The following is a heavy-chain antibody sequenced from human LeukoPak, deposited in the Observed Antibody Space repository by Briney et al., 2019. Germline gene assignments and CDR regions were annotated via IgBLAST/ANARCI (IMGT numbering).Heavy chain of an antibody. V-gene: IGHV3-7*01. CDR1: GFTFSTCW. CDR2: IKEDGSEK. D-gene: IGHD1-1*01. Sequence: AGGSLRLSCVASGFTFSTCWMSWVRQAPGKGLEWVANIKEDGSEKYYVDSMEGQFTVSRDNAKNSLYLQMDSLRAEDTAVYYCARGGTFVSDYWGQGTLVTVSS. CDR3: ARGGTFVSDY. J-gene: IGHJ4*02.